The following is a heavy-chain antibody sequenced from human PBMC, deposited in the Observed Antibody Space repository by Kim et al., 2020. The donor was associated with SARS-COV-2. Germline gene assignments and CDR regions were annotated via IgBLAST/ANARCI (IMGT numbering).Heavy chain of an antibody. CDR3: ARGLEPAYYDFWSGYPVLGYYYYGMDV. Sequence: GVSLRLSCAASGFTFSSYSMNWVRQAPGKGLEWVSSISSSSSYIYYADSVKGRFTISRDNAKNSLYLQMNSLRAEDTAVYYCARGLEPAYYDFWSGYPVLGYYYYGMDVWGQGTTVTVSS. CDR2: ISSSSSYI. CDR1: GFTFSSYS. J-gene: IGHJ6*02. D-gene: IGHD3-3*01. V-gene: IGHV3-21*01.